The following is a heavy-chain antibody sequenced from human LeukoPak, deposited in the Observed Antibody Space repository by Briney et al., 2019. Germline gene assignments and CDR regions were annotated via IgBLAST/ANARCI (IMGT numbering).Heavy chain of an antibody. J-gene: IGHJ4*02. CDR2: IKSKTDGGTT. CDR1: GFTFSNAW. V-gene: IGHV3-15*01. Sequence: GGSLRLSCAASGFTFSNAWMSWVRQAPGKGLEWVGRIKSKTDGGTTDYAAPVKGRFTISRDDSKNTLYLQMNSLKTEDTAVYYCTTDLEEVLWFGELSRLLDYWGQGTLVTVSS. CDR3: TTDLEEVLWFGELSRLLDY. D-gene: IGHD3-10*01.